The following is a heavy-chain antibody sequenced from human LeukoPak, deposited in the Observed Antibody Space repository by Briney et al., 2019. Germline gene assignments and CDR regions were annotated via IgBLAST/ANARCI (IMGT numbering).Heavy chain of an antibody. V-gene: IGHV3-21*01. CDR3: AKDLGDYDFWSGSNPYDS. Sequence: GGSLKLSCAVSGFTFSSFGMSWVGQAPGKGLEWVSSISNTSRYIFYADSVKGRFTISRDNAKSSLLLQMNSLRVEDSAVYYCAKDLGDYDFWSGSNPYDSWGQGTLVSVSS. CDR2: ISNTSRYI. CDR1: GFTFSSFG. D-gene: IGHD3-3*01. J-gene: IGHJ4*02.